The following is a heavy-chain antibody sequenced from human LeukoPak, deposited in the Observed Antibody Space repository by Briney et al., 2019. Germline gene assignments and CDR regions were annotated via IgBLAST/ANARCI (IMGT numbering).Heavy chain of an antibody. CDR2: ISHDGSNK. V-gene: IGHV3-30-3*01. CDR1: GFTFSRHP. J-gene: IGHJ4*02. D-gene: IGHD3-10*01. Sequence: GGSLRLSCAASGFTFSRHPMHWVRQAPVKGLEWVSVISHDGSNKYYADSLKGRFTISRDNSKNTLYLQMDSLRVEDTAVYYCAGWRGSASGSFSGPLDYWGQGALVTVSS. CDR3: AGWRGSASGSFSGPLDY.